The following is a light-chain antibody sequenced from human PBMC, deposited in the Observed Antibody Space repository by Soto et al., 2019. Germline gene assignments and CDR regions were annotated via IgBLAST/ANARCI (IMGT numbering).Light chain of an antibody. CDR3: PQYATSPFT. J-gene: IGKJ2*01. CDR2: ATS. CDR1: ETIGRAY. V-gene: IGKV3-20*01. Sequence: IVLTQSPDTLSLSPGERATVSCRASETIGRAYFAWYQHRPGRTPRLVLSATSNRAAGIPDRFGGSGSGADFTLTISGVEPEDFAVYYCPQYATSPFTVGQGTKLEI.